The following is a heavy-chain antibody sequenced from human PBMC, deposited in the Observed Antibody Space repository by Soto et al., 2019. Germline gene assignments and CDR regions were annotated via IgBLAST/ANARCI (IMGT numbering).Heavy chain of an antibody. CDR3: ARVPTYYYYGMDV. V-gene: IGHV3-30-3*01. CDR1: GFTFSSYA. J-gene: IGHJ6*02. Sequence: PGGSLRLSCAASGFTFSSYAMHWVRQAPGKGLEWVAVISYDGSNKYYADSVKGRFIISRDNSKNTLYLQMNSLRAEDTAVYYCARVPTYYYYGMDVWGQGTTVTVSS. CDR2: ISYDGSNK.